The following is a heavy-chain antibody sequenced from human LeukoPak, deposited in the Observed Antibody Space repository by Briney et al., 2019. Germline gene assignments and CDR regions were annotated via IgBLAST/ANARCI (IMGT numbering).Heavy chain of an antibody. J-gene: IGHJ4*02. D-gene: IGHD4-17*01. CDR2: IYYSGTT. Sequence: SETLSLTCSVSGGSISSGDYYWCWIRQPPGKGLEWIGYIYYSGTTYYNPSLKSRVSISVDMSKNQFSLKLSSVTAADTAVYYCATAAVATVTSNFDYWGQGTLVTVSS. V-gene: IGHV4-30-4*01. CDR3: ATAAVATVTSNFDY. CDR1: GGSISSGDYY.